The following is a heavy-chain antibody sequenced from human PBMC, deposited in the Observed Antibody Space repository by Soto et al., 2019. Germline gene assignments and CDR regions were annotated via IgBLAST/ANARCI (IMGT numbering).Heavy chain of an antibody. V-gene: IGHV1-2*02. D-gene: IGHD3-22*01. CDR1: GYTFTSYY. CDR3: ARYYYDSSDRDYLDY. J-gene: IGHJ4*02. CDR2: INPISGGT. Sequence: ASVKVSCKASGYTFTSYYIHWVRQAPGQGLEWMGWINPISGGTNYAPKFQGRVTMTRDTSITTAYMELSRLRSDDTAVYFCARYYYDSSDRDYLDYWGQGTPVTVPQ.